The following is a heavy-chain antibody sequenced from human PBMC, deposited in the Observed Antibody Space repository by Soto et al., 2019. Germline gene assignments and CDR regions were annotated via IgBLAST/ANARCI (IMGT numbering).Heavy chain of an antibody. D-gene: IGHD2-15*01. Sequence: QVQLVESGGGVVQPGRSLRLSCATSGFIFSSYGMHWVRQVPGKGLEWVAVIWNDGIKKNYADPVKGRFTISRDTSKNRCYLERNGGSAEDRAVFYGGREGGGGMGKYSSDRGGRGPLVTVS. CDR3: GREGGGGMGKYSSDR. CDR1: GFIFSSYG. CDR2: IWNDGIKK. V-gene: IGHV3-33*01. J-gene: IGHJ2*01.